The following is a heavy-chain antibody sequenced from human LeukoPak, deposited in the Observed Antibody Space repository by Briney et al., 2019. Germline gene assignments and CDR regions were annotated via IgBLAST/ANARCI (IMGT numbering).Heavy chain of an antibody. V-gene: IGHV3-53*01. CDR1: GFTVSNNY. CDR3: AGYSEMDV. CDR2: IYSGGST. J-gene: IGHJ6*02. Sequence: GGSLRLSCAASGFTVSNNYMIWVRQAPGKGLEWVSLIYSGGSTYYSDSVRGRFATSRDNSKNTLYLQMSSLRAEDTAVYYCAGYSEMDVWGQGITVTVSS. D-gene: IGHD2-2*02.